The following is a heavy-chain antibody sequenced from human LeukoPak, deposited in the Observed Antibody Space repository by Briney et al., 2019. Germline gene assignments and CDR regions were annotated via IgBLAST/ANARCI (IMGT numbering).Heavy chain of an antibody. CDR2: ISGSGGST. V-gene: IGHV3-23*01. CDR1: GFTFSSYA. CDR3: AKPPPGWGAPRWFDP. J-gene: IGHJ5*02. D-gene: IGHD3-16*01. Sequence: GGSLRLSCAASGFTFSSYAMSWVRQAPGKGLEWVSAISGSGGSTYYADSVKGRFTISRDNSKNTLDLQRTGLRAEDTALYYGAKPPPGWGAPRWFDPGGKAPLATVS.